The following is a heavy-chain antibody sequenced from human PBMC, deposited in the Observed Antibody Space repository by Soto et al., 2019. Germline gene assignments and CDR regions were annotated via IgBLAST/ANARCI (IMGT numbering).Heavy chain of an antibody. CDR2: ISGSGGGT. CDR3: AKAWMDNARQRYFAH. J-gene: IGHJ4*02. V-gene: IGHV3-23*01. CDR1: GFTFSSYA. D-gene: IGHD5-12*01. Sequence: EMQLLESGGGLVQPGGSLRLSCAASGFTFSSYAMSWVRQAPGKGLEWVSAISGSGGGTYYADSVKGRFTISRDNSKNTMHLQMNSLRAEDTAVYSCAKAWMDNARQRYFAHWGQGTLVTVSS.